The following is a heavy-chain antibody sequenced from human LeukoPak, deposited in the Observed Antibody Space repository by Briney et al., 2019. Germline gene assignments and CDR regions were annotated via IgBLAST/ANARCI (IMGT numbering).Heavy chain of an antibody. CDR3: ARDDGYYYMDV. CDR1: GFTFSSYE. CDR2: IKQDGSEK. V-gene: IGHV3-7*01. J-gene: IGHJ6*03. Sequence: GGSLRLSCAASGFTFSSYEMNWVRQAPGKGLEWVANIKQDGSEKYYVDSVKGRFTISRDNAKNSLYLQMNSLRAEDTAVYYCARDDGYYYMDVWGKGTTVTISS.